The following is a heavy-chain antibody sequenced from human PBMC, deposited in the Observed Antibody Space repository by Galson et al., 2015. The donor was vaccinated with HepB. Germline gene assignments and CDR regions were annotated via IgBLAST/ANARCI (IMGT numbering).Heavy chain of an antibody. V-gene: IGHV3-53*01. Sequence: SLRLSCAASGFTVSSNYMSWVRQAPGKGLEWVSVIYSGGSTYYADSVKGRFTISRDNSKNTLYLQMNSLRAEDTAVYYCASSYGYSSAHFQHWGQGTLVTVSS. D-gene: IGHD6-25*01. CDR1: GFTVSSNY. CDR2: IYSGGST. CDR3: ASSYGYSSAHFQH. J-gene: IGHJ1*01.